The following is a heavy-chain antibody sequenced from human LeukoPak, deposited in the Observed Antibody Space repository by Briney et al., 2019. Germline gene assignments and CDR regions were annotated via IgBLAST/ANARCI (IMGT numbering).Heavy chain of an antibody. CDR2: IKQHGSEK. J-gene: IGHJ6*02. V-gene: IGHV3-7*01. CDR1: GFTFSDYW. D-gene: IGHD3-9*01. Sequence: GGSLRLSCAASGFTFSDYWMTWVRQAPGKGLEWVANIKQHGSEKNYVDSVKGRFTISRDNAKNTLYLQMNTLRVEDTAVYYCTRDLMDYDVSTGLHHYYMDVWGQGTTVTVSS. CDR3: TRDLMDYDVSTGLHHYYMDV.